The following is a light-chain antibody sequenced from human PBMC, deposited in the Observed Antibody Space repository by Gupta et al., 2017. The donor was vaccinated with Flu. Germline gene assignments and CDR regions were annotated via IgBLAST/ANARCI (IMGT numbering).Light chain of an antibody. J-gene: IGLJ3*02. CDR3: AAWEESGNGVV. CDR2: SDN. CDR1: VDKIGSNV. V-gene: IGLV1-44*01. Sequence: RGTSWCTGSVDKIGSNVVNGYQQWPGTAPKRLVYSDNQRPAGMPDRFSGSKEGAAAAMASSGIQAEEEADYYWAAWEESGNGVVFGGGTKRTVL.